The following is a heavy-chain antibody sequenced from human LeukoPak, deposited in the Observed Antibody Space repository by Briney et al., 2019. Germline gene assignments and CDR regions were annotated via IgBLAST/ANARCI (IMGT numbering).Heavy chain of an antibody. J-gene: IGHJ4*02. D-gene: IGHD4-11*01. Sequence: VASVKVSCKASGYTFTSYGISWVRQAPGQGLEWMGWMNPNSGNTGYAQKFQGRVTITRNTSISTAYMELSSLRSEDTAVYYCARGRDDYSNYVNFDYWGQGTLVTVSS. CDR1: GYTFTSYG. CDR3: ARGRDDYSNYVNFDY. CDR2: MNPNSGNT. V-gene: IGHV1-8*03.